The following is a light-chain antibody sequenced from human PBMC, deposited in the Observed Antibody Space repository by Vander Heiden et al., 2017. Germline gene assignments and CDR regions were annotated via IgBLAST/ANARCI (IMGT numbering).Light chain of an antibody. V-gene: IGLV1-47*01. CDR1: STNIGSNY. J-gene: IGLJ1*01. CDR2: RNN. CDR3: AAWDDSLSGEV. Sequence: QSVLTPPPPASATPGQRVTISCSGSSTNIGSNYVYWYQQLPGTAPKLLSYRNNQRPSGVPDRFAGSKSGTSASLAISGLRSEDEADYYGAAWDDSLSGEVFGTGTKVTVL.